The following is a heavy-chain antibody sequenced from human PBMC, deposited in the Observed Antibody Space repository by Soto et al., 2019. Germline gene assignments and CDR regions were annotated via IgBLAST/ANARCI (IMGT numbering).Heavy chain of an antibody. CDR2: ISSTSIYI. J-gene: IGHJ4*02. Sequence: PGESLKISCAASGFTFSSYSMNWVRQAPGKGLEWVSTISSTSIYIYYADSVRGRFTISRDNAKNSLYLPMNSLRAEDTAVYYCATDQLTLHNYDYWGQGTLVTVSS. CDR3: ATDQLTLHNYDY. D-gene: IGHD1-1*01. V-gene: IGHV3-21*01. CDR1: GFTFSSYS.